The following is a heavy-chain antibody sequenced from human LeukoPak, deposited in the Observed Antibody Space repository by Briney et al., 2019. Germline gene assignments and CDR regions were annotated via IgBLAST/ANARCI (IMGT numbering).Heavy chain of an antibody. CDR2: INPNSGDT. CDR3: AREGSGFTYGRGSYFDY. CDR1: GYTLTVYY. V-gene: IGHV1-2*06. D-gene: IGHD5-18*01. J-gene: IGHJ4*01. Sequence: ASVKVSCKASGYTLTVYYIHWVRQAPGQGLEWMGRINPNSGDTNFAQKFQGRVTMTRDTSISTAYMDLSGLRPDDTAVYYCAREGSGFTYGRGSYFDYWGHGILVTVSS.